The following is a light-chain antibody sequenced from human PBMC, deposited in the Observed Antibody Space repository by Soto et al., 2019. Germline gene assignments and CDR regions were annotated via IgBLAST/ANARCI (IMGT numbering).Light chain of an antibody. J-gene: IGKJ1*01. V-gene: IGKV3-20*01. CDR1: QSVSSSY. CDR3: QQYGSSPQT. CDR2: GAS. Sequence: EIVLTQSPDTLSLSLGERATLSCRASQSVSSSYLAWYQQKPGQAPRLLIYGASSRATGIPDRFSGSGSGTDFTLTISRLEPEDIAVYYCQQYGSSPQTFGQGTKMEIK.